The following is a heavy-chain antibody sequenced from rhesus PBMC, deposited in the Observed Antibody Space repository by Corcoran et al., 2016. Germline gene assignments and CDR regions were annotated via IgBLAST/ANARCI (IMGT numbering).Heavy chain of an antibody. V-gene: IGHV4-160*01. J-gene: IGHJ4*01. D-gene: IGHD3-28*01. CDR1: GGSISSNY. CDR3: ARDYPYYYGSGYSHFPFDY. Sequence: QVQLQESGPGLVKPAETLSLTCAVSGGSISSNYWSWIRQPPGKGWGGIGRISGSGGSTDYNPSLKIRVTISTDTSKNQFSLKLSSVTAADTAVYYCARDYPYYYGSGYSHFPFDYWGQGVLVTVSS. CDR2: ISGSGGST.